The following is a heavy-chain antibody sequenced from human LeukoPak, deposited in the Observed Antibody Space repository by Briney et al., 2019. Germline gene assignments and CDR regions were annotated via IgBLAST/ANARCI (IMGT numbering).Heavy chain of an antibody. J-gene: IGHJ4*02. Sequence: GGSLRLSCAASGFTFSSYSMNWVRQAPGKGLEWVSSISSSSSYIYYADSVKGRFTISRDNAKNSLYLQMNSLRAEDTAVYYCARDVVEGIAAAGTDYWGQGTLVTVSS. V-gene: IGHV3-21*01. CDR1: GFTFSSYS. CDR3: ARDVVEGIAAAGTDY. CDR2: ISSSSSYI. D-gene: IGHD6-13*01.